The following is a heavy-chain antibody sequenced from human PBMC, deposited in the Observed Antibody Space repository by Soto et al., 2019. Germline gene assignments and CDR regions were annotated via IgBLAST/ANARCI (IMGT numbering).Heavy chain of an antibody. CDR3: ARLQAAVPHY. CDR2: IFYDRYT. Sequence: QLQLQESGPGLVKPSETLSLTCTVSGDSISVSPYFWGWIRQPPGKGLEWIASIFYDRYTVYTPSLKSRAFISVDTSKNQFSLKLTSVAAADTAIYFCARLQAAVPHYWGQGTLVIVSS. J-gene: IGHJ4*02. D-gene: IGHD6-13*01. CDR1: GDSISVSPYF. V-gene: IGHV4-39*01.